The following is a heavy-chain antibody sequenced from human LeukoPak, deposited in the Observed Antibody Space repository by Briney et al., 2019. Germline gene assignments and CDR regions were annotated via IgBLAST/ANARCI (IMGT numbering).Heavy chain of an antibody. CDR1: GFTFSGYS. CDR3: ARGAGIAAAVSDY. J-gene: IGHJ4*02. V-gene: IGHV3-48*01. CDR2: ISSSSSTI. Sequence: GGSLRLSCAASGFTFSGYSMNWVRQAPGKGLEWVSYISSSSSTIYYADSVKGRFTISRDNAKNSLYLQMNSLRAEDTAVYYCARGAGIAAAVSDYWGQGTLATVSS. D-gene: IGHD6-13*01.